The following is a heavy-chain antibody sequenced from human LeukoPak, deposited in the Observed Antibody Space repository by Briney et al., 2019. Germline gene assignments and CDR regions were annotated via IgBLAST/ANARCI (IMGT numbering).Heavy chain of an antibody. CDR2: INPNSGGT. V-gene: IGHV1-2*02. CDR1: GYTFTGYY. CDR3: ARSAGLFYYYYYMDV. D-gene: IGHD6-13*01. J-gene: IGHJ6*03. Sequence: GASVKVSCKASGYTFTGYYMHWVRQAPGQGLEWMGWINPNSGGTNYAQKFQGRVTMTRDTSISTAYMELSRLRSDDTAVYYCARSAGLFYYYYYMDVWGKGTTVTISS.